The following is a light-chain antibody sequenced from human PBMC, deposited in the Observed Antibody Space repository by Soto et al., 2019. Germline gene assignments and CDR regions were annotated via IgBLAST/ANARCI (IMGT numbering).Light chain of an antibody. J-gene: IGKJ4*01. V-gene: IGKV1-39*01. CDR2: AAS. CDR3: QQGYSTPPT. Sequence: DIQMTQSPSSLSASVGDRVTITCRASQNISSSLNWYQQMSGKAPKLLISAASTLQTGAPSTFSGGGSGTDFTLTINSLRPEDFTTYYCQQGYSTPPTFGGGTKVEIK. CDR1: QNISSS.